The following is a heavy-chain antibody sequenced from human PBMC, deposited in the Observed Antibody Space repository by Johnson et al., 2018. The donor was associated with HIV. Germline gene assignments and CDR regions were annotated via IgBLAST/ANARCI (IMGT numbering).Heavy chain of an antibody. D-gene: IGHD5-12*01. J-gene: IGHJ3*02. CDR2: ISSNGGST. CDR1: GFPFSSYA. Sequence: VQLVESGGGLVQPGGSLRLSCAASGFPFSSYAMHWVRQAPGKGLEYVSAISSNGGSTYYANSVKGRFPISRDNSKNTRYLQMGSMRVEDMAVYYCARSDVDIVATILFDIWGQGTMVTVSS. CDR3: ARSDVDIVATILFDI. V-gene: IGHV3-64*01.